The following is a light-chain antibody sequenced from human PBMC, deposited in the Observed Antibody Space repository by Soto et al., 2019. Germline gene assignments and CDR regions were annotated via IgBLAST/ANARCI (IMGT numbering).Light chain of an antibody. V-gene: IGKV1-5*03. J-gene: IGKJ4*01. Sequence: DIQMTQSPSTLSASVGDRVTITCRASQSISSRLAWYQQKPGKAPKLLIYKASSLESGVPSRFSGSGSGTEFSLTISSLQPDDFATYYCQEYNSYSLTFGGGTKVEIK. CDR1: QSISSR. CDR3: QEYNSYSLT. CDR2: KAS.